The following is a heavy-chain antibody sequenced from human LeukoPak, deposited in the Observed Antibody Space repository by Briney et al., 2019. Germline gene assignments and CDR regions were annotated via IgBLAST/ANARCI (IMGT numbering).Heavy chain of an antibody. CDR2: ISGSGGST. V-gene: IGHV3-23*01. J-gene: IGHJ6*03. CDR3: AKGTKRWLQSYYYYSMDV. Sequence: GGSLRLSCAASGFTFSIYAMSWVRQAPGKGLEWVSAISGSGGSTYYADSVKGRFTISRDNSKNTLYLQMNSLRAEDTAVYYCAKGTKRWLQSYYYYSMDVWGKGTTVTVSS. D-gene: IGHD5-24*01. CDR1: GFTFSIYA.